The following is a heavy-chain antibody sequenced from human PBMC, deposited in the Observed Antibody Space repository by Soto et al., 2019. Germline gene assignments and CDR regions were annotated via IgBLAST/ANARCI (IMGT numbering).Heavy chain of an antibody. J-gene: IGHJ6*02. CDR1: GYTFSSFD. V-gene: IGHV1-8*01. CDR2: MNLNSGKT. CDR3: TRGYAMDV. Sequence: QVQLVQSGAEVKKPGASVKVSCKVAGYTFSSFDINWVRQATGHGLEWMGWMNLNSGKTGYAQKLQGRITMTRNSSISIAYMELSSLRSEDTAVYYCTRGYAMDVWGQGITVTVSS.